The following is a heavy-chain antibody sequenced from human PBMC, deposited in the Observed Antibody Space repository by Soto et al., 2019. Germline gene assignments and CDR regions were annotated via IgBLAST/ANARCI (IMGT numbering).Heavy chain of an antibody. CDR3: AEDGIRGLRPVSAFLLNRSSDL. Sequence: KGLEWVSAISGSGGSTYYVDSVKGRFTISRDNSKNTLYLQMNSLRAEDTAVYFQAEDGIRGLRPVSAFLLNRSSDL. CDR2: ISGSGGST. J-gene: IGHJ2*01. V-gene: IGHV3-23*01. D-gene: IGHD2-15*01.